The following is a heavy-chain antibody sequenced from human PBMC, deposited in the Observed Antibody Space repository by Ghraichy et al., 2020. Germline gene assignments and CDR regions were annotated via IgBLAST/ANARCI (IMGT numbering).Heavy chain of an antibody. CDR3: AKTAQDRSPHPDY. Sequence: GGSLRLSCAASGFTFSSYGMHWVRQAPGKGLEWVAFIRYDGSNKYYADSVKGRFTISRDSSKNTLYLQMNSLRAEDTAVYYCAKTAQDRSPHPDYWGQGTLVTVSS. CDR1: GFTFSSYG. J-gene: IGHJ4*02. D-gene: IGHD6-19*01. CDR2: IRYDGSNK. V-gene: IGHV3-30*02.